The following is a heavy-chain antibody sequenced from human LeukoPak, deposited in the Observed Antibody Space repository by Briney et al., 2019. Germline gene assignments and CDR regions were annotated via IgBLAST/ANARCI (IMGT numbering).Heavy chain of an antibody. V-gene: IGHV3-66*01. CDR2: IYSGGST. J-gene: IGHJ4*02. CDR3: AKDEGHITMTYFDY. CDR1: GFTFSSSW. D-gene: IGHD3-22*01. Sequence: PGGSLRLSCAASGFTFSSSWMTWVRQAPGKGLEWVSVIYSGGSTYYADSVKGRFTISRDNSKNTLYLQMNSLRAEDTAVYYCAKDEGHITMTYFDYWGQGTLVTVSS.